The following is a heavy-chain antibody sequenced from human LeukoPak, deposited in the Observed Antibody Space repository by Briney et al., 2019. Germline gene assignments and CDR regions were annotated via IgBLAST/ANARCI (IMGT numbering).Heavy chain of an antibody. CDR1: GFTFSSYA. CDR3: ANAVGSAAAGNRWFDP. D-gene: IGHD6-13*01. J-gene: IGHJ5*02. CDR2: ISGSGGST. Sequence: GGSLRLSCAASGFTFSSYAMSWVRQAPGKGLEWVSAISGSGGSTYYADSVKGRFTISRDNSKNTLYLQMNSLRAEDTAVYYCANAVGSAAAGNRWFDPWGQRTLVTVSS. V-gene: IGHV3-23*01.